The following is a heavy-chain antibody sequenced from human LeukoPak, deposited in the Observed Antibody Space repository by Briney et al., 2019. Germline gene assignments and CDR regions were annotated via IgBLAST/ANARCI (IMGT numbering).Heavy chain of an antibody. CDR1: GGSISSSSYY. CDR3: ARGHRLLLRVPSWFDP. CDR2: IYYSGST. J-gene: IGHJ5*02. Sequence: PSETLSLTCTVSGGSISSSSYYWGWIRQPPGKGLEWIGSIYYSGSTYYNPSLKSRVTISVDTSKSQFSLKLSSVTAADTAVYYCARGHRLLLRVPSWFDPWGQGTLVTVSS. D-gene: IGHD3-22*01. V-gene: IGHV4-39*07.